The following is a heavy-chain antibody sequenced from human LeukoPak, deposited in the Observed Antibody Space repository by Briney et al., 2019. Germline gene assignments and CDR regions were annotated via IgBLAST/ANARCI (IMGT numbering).Heavy chain of an antibody. CDR3: AKHTRYGYYNPNDV. J-gene: IGHJ3*01. CDR1: GDSVSAFY. V-gene: IGHV4-4*09. D-gene: IGHD4-17*01. Sequence: PSETLSLTCTVSGDSVSAFYWSWLRQPPGKELEWIGYSHTSGSTGYNPSLESRVSISIDTSNNQLSLRVTSVTAADTAVYYCAKHTRYGYYNPNDVWGQGTMVTVSA. CDR2: SHTSGST.